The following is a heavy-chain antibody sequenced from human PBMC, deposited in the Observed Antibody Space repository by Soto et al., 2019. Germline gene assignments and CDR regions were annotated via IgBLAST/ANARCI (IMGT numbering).Heavy chain of an antibody. Sequence: CTVSGGSISSGDYYWSWIRQPPGKGLEWIGYIYYSGSTYYNPSLKSRVTISVDTSKNQFSLKLSSVTAADTAVYCCARQDGAGYCTNGVCYSHSYWGQGTLVTVAS. CDR3: ARQDGAGYCTNGVCYSHSY. CDR1: GGSISSGDYY. J-gene: IGHJ1*01. CDR2: IYYSGST. V-gene: IGHV4-30-4*01. D-gene: IGHD2-8*01.